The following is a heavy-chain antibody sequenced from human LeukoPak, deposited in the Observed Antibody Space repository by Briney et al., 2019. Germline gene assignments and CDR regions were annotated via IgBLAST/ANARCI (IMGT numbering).Heavy chain of an antibody. CDR1: EFSVGSNY. V-gene: IGHV3-66*04. Sequence: SGGSLRLSCAASEFSVGSNYMTWVRQAPGKGLEWVSLIYSGGSTYYADSVKGRFTISRDNSKNTLYLQMNSLRAEDTAVYYCARRAGAYSHPYDYWGQGTPVTVSS. CDR3: ARRAGAYSHPYDY. J-gene: IGHJ4*02. D-gene: IGHD4/OR15-4a*01. CDR2: IYSGGST.